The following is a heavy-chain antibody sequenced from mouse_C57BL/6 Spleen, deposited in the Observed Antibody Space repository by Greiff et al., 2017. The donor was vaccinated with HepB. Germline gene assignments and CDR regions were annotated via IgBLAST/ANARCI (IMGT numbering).Heavy chain of an antibody. J-gene: IGHJ2*01. D-gene: IGHD2-4*01. CDR2: IYPGDGDT. Sequence: QVQLQQSGPELVKPGASVKISCKASGYAFSSSWMNWVKQRPGKGLEWIGRIYPGDGDTNYNGKFKGKATLTADKSSSTAYMQLSSLTSEESAVYFCARGSTMITTGTAYFDDWGKGTTLTVSS. CDR3: ARGSTMITTGTAYFDD. CDR1: GYAFSSSW. V-gene: IGHV1-82*01.